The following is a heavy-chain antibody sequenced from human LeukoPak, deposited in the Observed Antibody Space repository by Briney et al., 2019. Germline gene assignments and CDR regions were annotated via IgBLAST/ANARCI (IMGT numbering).Heavy chain of an antibody. V-gene: IGHV3-21*01. CDR3: ARGLDFWSGYSQNAEYFQH. Sequence: GGSLRLSCAASGFTFSSYSMNWVRQAPGKGLEWVSSISSSSSYIYYADSVKGRFTISRDNAKNSLYLQMNSLRAEDTAVYYCARGLDFWSGYSQNAEYFQHWGQGTLVTVSS. D-gene: IGHD3-3*01. CDR1: GFTFSSYS. J-gene: IGHJ1*01. CDR2: ISSSSSYI.